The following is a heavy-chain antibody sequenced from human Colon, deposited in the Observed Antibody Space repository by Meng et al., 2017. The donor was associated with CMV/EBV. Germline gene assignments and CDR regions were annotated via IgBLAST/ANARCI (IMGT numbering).Heavy chain of an antibody. CDR3: ARDQEIQLWDGVYYYYGMDV. D-gene: IGHD5-18*01. CDR2: IKQDGSEK. J-gene: IGHJ6*02. Sequence: GESLKISCVGSEFTFSNYAMSWVRQAPGKGLEWVANIKQDGSEKYYVDSVKGRFTISRDNAKNSLYLQMNSLRAEDTAVYYCARDQEIQLWDGVYYYYGMDVWGQGTTVTVSS. CDR1: EFTFSNYA. V-gene: IGHV3-7*01.